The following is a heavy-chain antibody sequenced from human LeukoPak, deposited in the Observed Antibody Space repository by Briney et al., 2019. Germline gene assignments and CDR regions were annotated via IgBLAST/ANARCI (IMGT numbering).Heavy chain of an antibody. J-gene: IGHJ4*02. D-gene: IGHD4-17*01. V-gene: IGHV3-33*08. Sequence: GGSLRLSCAASGFTFSSYGMHWVRQAPGKGLEWVAVIWYDGSNKYYVDSVKGRFTISRDNSKNTLYLQMNSLRAEDTAVYYCARDQNEGYGDYFYYFDYWGQGALVTVSS. CDR3: ARDQNEGYGDYFYYFDY. CDR2: IWYDGSNK. CDR1: GFTFSSYG.